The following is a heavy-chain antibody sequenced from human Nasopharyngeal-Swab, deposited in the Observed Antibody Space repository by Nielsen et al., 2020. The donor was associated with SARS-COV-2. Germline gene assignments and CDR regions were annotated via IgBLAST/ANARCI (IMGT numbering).Heavy chain of an antibody. CDR3: AREYFFRLDS. V-gene: IGHV3-7*01. J-gene: IGHJ4*02. CDR1: GINFNGHS. Sequence: GGSLRLSCATSGINFNGHSMSWVRQAPGKGLEWLAKINPDGSAKFYDDSVRGRFTISRDNAQNSLFLQMNSLTVDDTGVYYCAREYFFRLDSWGQGTLVTVSS. CDR2: INPDGSAK. D-gene: IGHD3-9*01.